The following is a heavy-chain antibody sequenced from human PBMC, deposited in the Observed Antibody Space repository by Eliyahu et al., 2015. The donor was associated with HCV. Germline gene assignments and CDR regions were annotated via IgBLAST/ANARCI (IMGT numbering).Heavy chain of an antibody. D-gene: IGHD3-16*02. CDR3: ARGGPYDYVWGSYRRDAFDI. Sequence: QVQLQQWGAGLLKPSETLSLTCAVYGGSFSGYYWSWIRQPPGKGLEWIGEINHSGSTNYNPSLKSRVTISVDTSKNQFSLKLSSVTAADTAVYYCARGGPYDYVWGSYRRDAFDIWGQGTMVTVSS. J-gene: IGHJ3*02. V-gene: IGHV4-34*01. CDR1: GGSFSGYY. CDR2: INHSGST.